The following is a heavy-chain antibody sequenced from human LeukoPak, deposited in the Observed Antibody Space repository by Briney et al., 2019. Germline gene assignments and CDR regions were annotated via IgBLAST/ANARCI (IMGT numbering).Heavy chain of an antibody. D-gene: IGHD1-14*01. J-gene: IGHJ6*02. Sequence: ASVKVSRKVSGYTLTELSMHWVRQAPGQGHGWMGGFDPEDGETIYAQKFQGRVTMTEDTSTDTAYMELSSLRSEDTAVYYCATAPRYNYYGMDVWGQGTTVTVSS. V-gene: IGHV1-24*01. CDR3: ATAPRYNYYGMDV. CDR2: FDPEDGET. CDR1: GYTLTELS.